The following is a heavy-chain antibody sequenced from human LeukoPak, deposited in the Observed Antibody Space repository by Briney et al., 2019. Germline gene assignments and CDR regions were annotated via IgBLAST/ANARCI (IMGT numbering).Heavy chain of an antibody. Sequence: PGGSLRLSCAASGFTFSSHWMSWVRQAPGKGLEWVANIKGDGSEILYVDSVKGRFTISRDNARNSLFLQMNSLRAEDTAVYYCARDWRDGYKTVFDYWGQGTMVTVSS. J-gene: IGHJ4*02. CDR3: ARDWRDGYKTVFDY. CDR1: GFTFSSHW. CDR2: IKGDGSEI. V-gene: IGHV3-7*01. D-gene: IGHD5-24*01.